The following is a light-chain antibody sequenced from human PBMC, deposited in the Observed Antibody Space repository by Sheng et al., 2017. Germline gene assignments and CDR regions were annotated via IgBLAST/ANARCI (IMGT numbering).Light chain of an antibody. Sequence: DIQMTQSPSTLSASVGDRVTITCRASQSISGWLAWYQQKPGKAPKLLIYKASSLESGVPSRFSGGGSGTEFTLTISSLQPDDVATYYCQEYASYSWTFGQGTKLEI. V-gene: IGKV1-5*03. CDR1: QSISGW. J-gene: IGKJ1*01. CDR3: QEYASYSWT. CDR2: KAS.